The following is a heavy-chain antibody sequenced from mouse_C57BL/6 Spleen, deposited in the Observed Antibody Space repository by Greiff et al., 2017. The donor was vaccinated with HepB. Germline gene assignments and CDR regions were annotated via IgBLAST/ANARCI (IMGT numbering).Heavy chain of an antibody. Sequence: VQLQQSGAELVRPGTSVKVSCKASGYAFTNYLIEWVKQRPGQGLEWIGVINPGSGGTNYNEKFKGKATLTADKSSSTAYMQLSSLTSEASAVYFCARRGGNYPDYWGQGTTLTVSS. V-gene: IGHV1-54*01. J-gene: IGHJ2*01. CDR1: GYAFTNYL. D-gene: IGHD2-1*01. CDR3: ARRGGNYPDY. CDR2: INPGSGGT.